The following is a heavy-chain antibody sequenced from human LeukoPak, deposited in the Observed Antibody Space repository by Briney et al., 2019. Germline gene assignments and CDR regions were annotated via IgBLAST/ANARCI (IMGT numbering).Heavy chain of an antibody. V-gene: IGHV3-48*01. J-gene: IGHJ4*02. Sequence: GGSLRLSCAASGFTFSSYNMNWARQAPGKGLEWISLIRSSGSATYYADSVKGRFTISRDNAKNSLSLQMNSLRAEDTAVYYCVREAASGSFSVRWGQGTLVTVSS. CDR3: VREAASGSFSVR. D-gene: IGHD3-10*01. CDR2: IRSSGSAT. CDR1: GFTFSSYN.